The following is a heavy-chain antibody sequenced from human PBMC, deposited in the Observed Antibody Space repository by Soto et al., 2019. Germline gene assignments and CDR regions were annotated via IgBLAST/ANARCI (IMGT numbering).Heavy chain of an antibody. Sequence: GGSPRLGCAASGFTVCSYGMSWVRQAPGKGLAWVSAISGSGGSTYYADSVKGRFTISRDNSKNTLYLQMNSLRAEDTAVYYCAKDSVVVPAAMALYYYYYGMDVSGQGTTVTVSS. CDR1: GFTVCSYG. CDR2: ISGSGGST. CDR3: AKDSVVVPAAMALYYYYYGMDV. V-gene: IGHV3-23*01. D-gene: IGHD2-2*01. J-gene: IGHJ6*02.